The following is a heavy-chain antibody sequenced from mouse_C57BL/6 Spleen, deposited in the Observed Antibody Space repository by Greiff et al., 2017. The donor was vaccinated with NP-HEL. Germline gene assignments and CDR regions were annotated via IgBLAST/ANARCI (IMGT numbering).Heavy chain of an antibody. D-gene: IGHD1-1*01. J-gene: IGHJ2*01. CDR3: ARDPYYYGSRGDYFDY. Sequence: EVQVVESGGGLVKPGGSLKLSCAASGFTFSSYAMSWVRQTPEKRLEWVATISDGGSYTYYPDNVKGRFTISRDNAKNNLYLQMSHLKSEDTAMYYCARDPYYYGSRGDYFDYWGQGTTLTVSS. CDR2: ISDGGSYT. V-gene: IGHV5-4*01. CDR1: GFTFSSYA.